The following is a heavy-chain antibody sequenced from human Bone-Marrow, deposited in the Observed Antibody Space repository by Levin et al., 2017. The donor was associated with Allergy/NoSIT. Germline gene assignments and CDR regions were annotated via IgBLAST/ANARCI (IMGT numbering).Heavy chain of an antibody. J-gene: IGHJ4*02. Sequence: GESLKISCKASGYGFPSHAIGWVRQAPGQGLEWMGWVKPHSGDTNYAQKFQGRVTMTTDTSTSTAYMQLRSLTSDDSAVYYCAREGPICSSDGWDYFDFWGQGTLVTVSS. D-gene: IGHD5-24*01. CDR1: GYGFPSHA. CDR3: AREGPICSSDGWDYFDF. CDR2: VKPHSGDT. V-gene: IGHV1-18*01.